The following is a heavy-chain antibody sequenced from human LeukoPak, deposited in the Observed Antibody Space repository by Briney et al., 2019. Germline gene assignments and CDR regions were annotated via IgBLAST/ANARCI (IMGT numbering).Heavy chain of an antibody. CDR3: ARASYYYGSGSYPWYYYYYMDV. V-gene: IGHV1-2*02. CDR1: GYTFTGYY. CDR2: INPNSGGT. J-gene: IGHJ6*03. D-gene: IGHD3-10*01. Sequence: ASVKVSCKASGYTFTGYYMHWVRQAPGQGLEWMGWINPNSGGTNYAQKFQGRVTITRNTSISTAYMELSSLRSEDTAVYYCARASYYYGSGSYPWYYYYYMDVWGKGTTVTISS.